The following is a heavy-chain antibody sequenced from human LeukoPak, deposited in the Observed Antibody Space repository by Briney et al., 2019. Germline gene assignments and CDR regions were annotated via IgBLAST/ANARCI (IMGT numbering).Heavy chain of an antibody. D-gene: IGHD4-23*01. CDR3: AKPSDYGGNSPPVY. J-gene: IGHJ4*02. V-gene: IGHV3-30*02. CDR2: IRYDGSNK. Sequence: GGSLRLSCAPSGFTFSSYGMHCVRQAPGKGLEWVAFIRYDGSNKYYADSVKGRFTISRDNSKNTLYLQMNSLRAEDTAVYYCAKPSDYGGNSPPVYWGQGTLVTVSS. CDR1: GFTFSSYG.